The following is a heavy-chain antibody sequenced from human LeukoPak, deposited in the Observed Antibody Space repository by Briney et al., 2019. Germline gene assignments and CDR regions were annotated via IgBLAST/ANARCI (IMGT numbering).Heavy chain of an antibody. J-gene: IGHJ3*02. D-gene: IGHD2-21*01. CDR2: ITPFNGNT. V-gene: IGHV1-45*02. CDR3: ARAAMGENAFDI. Sequence: ASVNVSCKASGYTFTYRYLHWVRQAPGQALEWMGWITPFNGNTNYAQKFQDRVTITRDRSMSTAYMELSSLRSEDTAMYYCARAAMGENAFDIWGQGTMVTVSS. CDR1: GYTFTYRY.